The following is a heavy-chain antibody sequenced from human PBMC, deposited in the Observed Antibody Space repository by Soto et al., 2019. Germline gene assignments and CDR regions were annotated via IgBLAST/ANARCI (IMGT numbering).Heavy chain of an antibody. V-gene: IGHV5-51*01. D-gene: IGHD3-9*01. Sequence: PRESLKISCKGSGYSFTNYWIGWVRQMPGKGLEWMGIINPADSDTRYSPSFQGQVTVSVDKSISTAYLQRGSLKAPDTAMYYCVRPDSTGYYSHWGQGTPVTVSS. J-gene: IGHJ4*02. CDR2: INPADSDT. CDR1: GYSFTNYW. CDR3: VRPDSTGYYSH.